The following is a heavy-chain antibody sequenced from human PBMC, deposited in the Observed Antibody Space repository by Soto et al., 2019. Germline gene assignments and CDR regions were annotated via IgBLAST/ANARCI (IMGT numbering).Heavy chain of an antibody. CDR2: ISYDGHNK. J-gene: IGHJ6*02. V-gene: IGHV3-30*18. CDR3: AKDLQAYGDYTYYYYGMGV. Sequence: QVQLVESGGGVVQPGGSLRLSCTASGFTFTTFGIHWVRQAPGKGLEWVALISYDGHNKYYSDSVKGRFTISRDNYKNTLSLKMNSLRAEDTAVYYCAKDLQAYGDYTYYYYGMGVWGQGTTVSVSS. D-gene: IGHD4-17*01. CDR1: GFTFTTFG.